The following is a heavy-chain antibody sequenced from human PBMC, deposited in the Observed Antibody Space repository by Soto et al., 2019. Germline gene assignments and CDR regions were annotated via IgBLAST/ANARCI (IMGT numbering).Heavy chain of an antibody. CDR3: ARGVSASGGYYHYVMDV. V-gene: IGHV3-66*01. D-gene: IGHD2-8*01. Sequence: GGSLRLSCTASGFTVSSNYMSWVRQAPGKGLEWVSVIYSGGTTYYADSVKGRFTISRDNSKNTLYLQMNSLRAEDTAVYYCARGVSASGGYYHYVMDVWGQGTSVTVSS. CDR2: IYSGGTT. CDR1: GFTVSSNY. J-gene: IGHJ6*02.